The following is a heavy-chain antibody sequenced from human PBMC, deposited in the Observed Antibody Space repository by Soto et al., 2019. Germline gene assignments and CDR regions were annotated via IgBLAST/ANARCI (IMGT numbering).Heavy chain of an antibody. J-gene: IGHJ4*02. CDR3: ARRYSGYGDY. Sequence: PSETLSLTCTVSGGSISSYYWSWLRQPPGKGPEWIGYISYSGSTNYNPSLESRVSISLDRSKNQFSLKLSSVTAADTAVYYCARRYSGYGDYWGQGTLVTVSS. D-gene: IGHD5-12*01. CDR2: ISYSGST. CDR1: GGSISSYY. V-gene: IGHV4-59*08.